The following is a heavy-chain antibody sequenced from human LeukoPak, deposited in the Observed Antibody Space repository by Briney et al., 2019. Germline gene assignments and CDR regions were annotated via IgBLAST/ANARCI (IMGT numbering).Heavy chain of an antibody. D-gene: IGHD6-13*01. Sequence: SETLSLTCTVSGYSISSGYYWAWIRQPPGKGLEWIGNIYHTGSTNYKSPLKSRAAISLDTSKNQFSLKLSSVTAADTAVYYCARENTSSSWSSPYWYFDLWGRGTLVTVSS. J-gene: IGHJ2*01. CDR3: ARENTSSSWSSPYWYFDL. CDR2: IYHTGST. CDR1: GYSISSGYY. V-gene: IGHV4-38-2*02.